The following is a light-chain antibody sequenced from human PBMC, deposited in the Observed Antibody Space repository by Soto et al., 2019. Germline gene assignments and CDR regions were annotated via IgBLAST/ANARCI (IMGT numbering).Light chain of an antibody. CDR3: SSYTSSSTLLYV. V-gene: IGLV2-14*01. Sequence: QSALTQPASVSGSPGPSITLSCTGTSSDIGGYNYVSWYQQHQGKAPKLMIYDVSNRPSGVSNRFSGSKSGNTASLTISGLQAEDEADYYCSSYTSSSTLLYVFGTGTKVTVL. J-gene: IGLJ1*01. CDR1: SSDIGGYNY. CDR2: DVS.